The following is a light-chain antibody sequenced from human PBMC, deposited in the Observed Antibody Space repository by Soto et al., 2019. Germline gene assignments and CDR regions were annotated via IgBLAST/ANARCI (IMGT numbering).Light chain of an antibody. V-gene: IGLV2-14*03. CDR3: SSYIPRITDWA. CDR1: SSDVGGYNL. CDR2: EVT. J-gene: IGLJ3*02. Sequence: QSALTQPASVSGSPGQSITISCTGTSSDVGGYNLVSWYQQHPGEAPKLMIYEVTNRPSGVSNRFSGSKSGNTASLTISGLQAEDEADYYCSSYIPRITDWAFGGGTKPTVL.